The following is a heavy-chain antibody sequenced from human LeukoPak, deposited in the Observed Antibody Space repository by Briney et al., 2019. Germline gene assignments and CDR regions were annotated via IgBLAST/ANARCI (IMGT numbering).Heavy chain of an antibody. CDR2: MNLNSGNT. CDR3: ARGGPRRITMVRGVIISQTYYFDY. V-gene: IGHV1-8*01. Sequence: ASVKVSCMASGYTFTSYVINGVRQAIGQGLEWMGWMNLNSGNTGYAQKFQGRVTMPRNTSISTAYMELSSLRSEDTAVYYCARGGPRRITMVRGVIISQTYYFDYWGQGTLVTVSS. D-gene: IGHD3-10*01. J-gene: IGHJ4*02. CDR1: GYTFTSYV.